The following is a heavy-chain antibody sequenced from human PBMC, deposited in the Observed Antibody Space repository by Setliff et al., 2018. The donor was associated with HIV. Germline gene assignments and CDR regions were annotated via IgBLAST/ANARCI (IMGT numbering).Heavy chain of an antibody. D-gene: IGHD4-4*01. CDR3: ARWNFMTTVTFDY. CDR2: IYYSGST. J-gene: IGHJ4*02. V-gene: IGHV4-59*05. CDR1: GGSISGHY. Sequence: SETLSLTCTVSGGSISGHYWSWIRQPPRKGLEWIGSIYYSGSTYYNPSLKSRVTISVDTSKNQFSLKLSSVTAADTAVYYCARWNFMTTVTFDYWGQGTLVTVSS.